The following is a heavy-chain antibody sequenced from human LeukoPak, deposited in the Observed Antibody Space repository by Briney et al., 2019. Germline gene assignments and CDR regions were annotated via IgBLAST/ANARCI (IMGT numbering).Heavy chain of an antibody. CDR3: ARSYCGGDCSDYIFDY. Sequence: ASVKVSRKASGGTFSSYAISWVRQAPGQGLEWMGGIIPIFGTANYAQKFQGRVTITADESTSTAYMELSSLRSEDTAVYYCARSYCGGDCSDYIFDYWGQGTLVTVSS. V-gene: IGHV1-69*13. D-gene: IGHD2-21*02. CDR1: GGTFSSYA. J-gene: IGHJ4*02. CDR2: IIPIFGTA.